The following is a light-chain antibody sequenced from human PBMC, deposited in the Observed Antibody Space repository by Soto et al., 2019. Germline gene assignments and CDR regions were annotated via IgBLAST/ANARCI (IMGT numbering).Light chain of an antibody. CDR1: QSVSSY. J-gene: IGKJ1*01. CDR2: DAS. CDR3: QQRSNWPPTWT. Sequence: EIVLTQSPATLSFSPGERATLSCRASQSVSSYLAWYQQKPGQAPRLLIYDASNRATGIPARFSGSGSGTDFTLTISSLEPEDVAVYYCQQRSNWPPTWTFGQGTKV. V-gene: IGKV3-11*01.